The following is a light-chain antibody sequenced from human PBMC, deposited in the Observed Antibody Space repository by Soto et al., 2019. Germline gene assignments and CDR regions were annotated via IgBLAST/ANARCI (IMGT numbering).Light chain of an antibody. CDR1: QSVSTY. CDR2: DAS. J-gene: IGKJ4*01. Sequence: EIVLTQSPATLSLSLGERPTLSCTASQSVSTYLAWYRQKPGQAPRLLMYDASNRATGIPARFSGSGSGTDFTLTISSLEPEDFAVYSCQQRTDWPRALTFGGGTKVEI. V-gene: IGKV3-11*01. CDR3: QQRTDWPRALT.